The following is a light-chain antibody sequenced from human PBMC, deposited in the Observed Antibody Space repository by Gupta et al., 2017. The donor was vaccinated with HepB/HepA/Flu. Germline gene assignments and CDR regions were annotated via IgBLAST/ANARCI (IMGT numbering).Light chain of an antibody. J-gene: IGKJ4*01. CDR3: QRYGSSPLPVT. CDR1: QTVSSTY. Sequence: EIVWTQSPHTLSLSPGERDTLSCRASQTVSSTYLAWYWQKPGPAPRLLLYLASNRATDSPDRFRVSGSGTDLTLSVSRLEPEDFAVSYCQRYGSSPLPVTFGGGTTVEMK. CDR2: LAS. V-gene: IGKV3-20*01.